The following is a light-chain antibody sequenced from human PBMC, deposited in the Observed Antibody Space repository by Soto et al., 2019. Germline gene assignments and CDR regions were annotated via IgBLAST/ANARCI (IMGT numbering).Light chain of an antibody. Sequence: EIVLTQSPATLSLSPGERATLSCRASQSVSSYLAWYQQKPGQAPRLLIYDASNRATVIPARFSGSESGTDFTVTISSLETEDCAVYYCQQRSNWPPYTFGQGTKLEIK. CDR1: QSVSSY. CDR2: DAS. CDR3: QQRSNWPPYT. J-gene: IGKJ2*01. V-gene: IGKV3-11*01.